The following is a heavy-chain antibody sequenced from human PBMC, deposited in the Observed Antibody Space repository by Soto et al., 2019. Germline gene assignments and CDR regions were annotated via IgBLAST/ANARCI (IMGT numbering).Heavy chain of an antibody. J-gene: IGHJ4*02. CDR1: GYTITNYA. Sequence: ASVKVSCKASGYTITNYAMHYVRQAPGQRLEWMGWINVANGNTEYSQKFQGRVTMTRDTSTNTVYMELSSLRSEDTAVYYCARGFSGGWPFDYWGQGTLVTVSS. CDR3: ARGFSGGWPFDY. D-gene: IGHD6-19*01. CDR2: INVANGNT. V-gene: IGHV1-3*01.